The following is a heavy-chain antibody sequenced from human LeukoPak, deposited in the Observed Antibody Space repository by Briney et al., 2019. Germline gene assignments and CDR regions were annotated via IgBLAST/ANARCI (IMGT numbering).Heavy chain of an antibody. V-gene: IGHV3-30*18. CDR1: GFTFITYG. Sequence: GGSLRLSCAASGFTFITYGMHWVRQAPGKGLEWLAVISNEGSNKYYADSVKGRFTISRDNSKDTLYLQMNSLRAEDTAVYYCAKGTSSAWYGDDYWGQGTLVTVSS. D-gene: IGHD6-13*01. J-gene: IGHJ4*02. CDR2: ISNEGSNK. CDR3: AKGTSSAWYGDDY.